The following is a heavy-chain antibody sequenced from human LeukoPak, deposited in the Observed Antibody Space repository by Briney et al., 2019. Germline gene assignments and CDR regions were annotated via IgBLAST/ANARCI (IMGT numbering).Heavy chain of an antibody. V-gene: IGHV3-23*01. D-gene: IGHD6-19*01. J-gene: IGHJ4*02. Sequence: GGSLRLSCAASGSTFSNYAMSWVRQAPGKGLEWVSSISASGTTTYYADSVKGRFTISRDNSKNTLFLQMISLRADDTAVYYCATIALAGNGDYWGQGTLVTVSS. CDR1: GSTFSNYA. CDR2: ISASGTTT. CDR3: ATIALAGNGDY.